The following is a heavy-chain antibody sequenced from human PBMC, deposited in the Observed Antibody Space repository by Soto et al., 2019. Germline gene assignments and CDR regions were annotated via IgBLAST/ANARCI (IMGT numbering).Heavy chain of an antibody. CDR2: ISAYNGNT. D-gene: IGHD2-15*01. CDR1: GYTFTSYG. V-gene: IGHV1-18*01. J-gene: IGHJ4*02. CDR3: ARVLYCSGGMFCSDFDY. Sequence: ASVKVSCKASGYTFTSYGISCVRQATGQGLEWMGWISAYNGNTNYAQKLQGRVTMTTDTSTSTAYMELRSLRSDDTAVYYCARVLYCSGGMFCSDFDYWGQGTLVTVSS.